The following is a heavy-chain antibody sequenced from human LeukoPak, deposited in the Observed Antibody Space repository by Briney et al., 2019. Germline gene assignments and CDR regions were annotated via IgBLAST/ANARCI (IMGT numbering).Heavy chain of an antibody. Sequence: SETLSLTCTVSGGSISSYYWSWIRQPPGKGLEWIGYIYYSGSTNYNPSLKSRVTISLDTSKNQFSLKLSSVTAADTAVYYCARRRPTVTTGGDAFDIWGQGTMVTVSS. CDR2: IYYSGST. CDR3: ARRRPTVTTGGDAFDI. CDR1: GGSISSYY. J-gene: IGHJ3*02. V-gene: IGHV4-59*08. D-gene: IGHD4-17*01.